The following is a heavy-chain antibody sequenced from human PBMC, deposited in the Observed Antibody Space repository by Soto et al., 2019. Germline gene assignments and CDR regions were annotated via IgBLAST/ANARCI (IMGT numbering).Heavy chain of an antibody. CDR1: GFTFKGYY. CDR3: VRGDTYYSEWYFQY. Sequence: QIQLVQSGAEVKKPGASVKVSCKTSGFTFKGYYIYWVRQAPGQGLELMGWISTYNGITQYTESLQDRVTMTIKTSVSTAHLELTSLTSEDTSVYFCVRGDTYYSEWYFQYWGQGTLVIVSS. D-gene: IGHD2-21*01. V-gene: IGHV1-18*01. J-gene: IGHJ4*02. CDR2: ISTYNGIT.